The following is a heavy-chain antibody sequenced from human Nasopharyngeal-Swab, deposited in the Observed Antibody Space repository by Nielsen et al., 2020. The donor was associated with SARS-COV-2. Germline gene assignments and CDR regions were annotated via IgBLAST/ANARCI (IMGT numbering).Heavy chain of an antibody. CDR2: ISSSSSYI. CDR3: ARKSEWRGGYFDY. J-gene: IGHJ4*02. V-gene: IGHV3-21*01. D-gene: IGHD3-3*01. CDR1: GFTFSSYW. Sequence: GGSLRLSCAASGFTFSSYWMNWVRQAPGKGLEWVSSISSSSSYIYYADSVKGRFTISRDNAKNSLYLQMNSLRAEDTAVYYCARKSEWRGGYFDYWGQGTLVTVSS.